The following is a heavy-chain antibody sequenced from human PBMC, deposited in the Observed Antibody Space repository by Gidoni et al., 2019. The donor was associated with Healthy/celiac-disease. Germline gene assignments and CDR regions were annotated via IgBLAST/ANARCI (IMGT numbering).Heavy chain of an antibody. V-gene: IGHV3-33*01. CDR1: GFTFSRYG. Sequence: QVQLVESGGGVVQPGRSLSLSCAASGFTFSRYGMPWARQSPGKGLGWVAVLWYDGINKYYADSVKVRFTSSRDNSKNTLYLQMNSLRAEDTAVYYCASDLSIAAAGTWSHIFNYYYYGMDVWGQGTTVTVSS. D-gene: IGHD6-13*01. CDR3: ASDLSIAAAGTWSHIFNYYYYGMDV. J-gene: IGHJ6*02. CDR2: LWYDGINK.